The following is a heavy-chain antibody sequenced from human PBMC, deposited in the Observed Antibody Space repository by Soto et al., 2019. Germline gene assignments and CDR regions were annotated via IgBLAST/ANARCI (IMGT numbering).Heavy chain of an antibody. D-gene: IGHD3-10*01. CDR1: GDTFTSIA. V-gene: IGHV1-69*06. Sequence: QVQLVQSGAEVKKPGSSLKVSCKAFGDTFTSIAISWGRQAPGQGLEGMGGISPIFGTANYAQKFQGRVTITADKSTSTAYMELSSLRSEDTAVYYCARRTVLLNFDPWGQGTLVTVSS. J-gene: IGHJ5*02. CDR3: ARRTVLLNFDP. CDR2: ISPIFGTA.